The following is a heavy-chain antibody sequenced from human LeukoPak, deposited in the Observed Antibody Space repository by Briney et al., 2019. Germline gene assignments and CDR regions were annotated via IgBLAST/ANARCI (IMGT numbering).Heavy chain of an antibody. CDR1: GYTFTGYY. CDR3: ARAQDYVWGSYRH. Sequence: ASVKVSCKASGYTFTGYYLNWVRQAPGQGLEWMGWINPNSGGTNYAQKFQGRVTMTRDTSISTAYMELSRLRSDDTAVYYCARAQDYVWGSYRHWGQGTLVTVSS. CDR2: INPNSGGT. D-gene: IGHD3-16*02. J-gene: IGHJ4*02. V-gene: IGHV1-2*02.